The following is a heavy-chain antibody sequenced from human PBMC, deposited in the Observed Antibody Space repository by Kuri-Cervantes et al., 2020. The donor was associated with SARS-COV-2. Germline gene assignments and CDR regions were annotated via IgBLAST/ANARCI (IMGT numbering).Heavy chain of an antibody. D-gene: IGHD1-1*01. Sequence: ASVKVSCKVSGYTLTELSMHWVRQAPGKGLEWMGGFDPEDGETIYAQKFQGRVTMTEDTSTDTAYMELSNLRSEDTAIYYCARDSGDWNPDGLDIWGQGTMVTVSS. V-gene: IGHV1-24*01. CDR3: ARDSGDWNPDGLDI. CDR1: GYTLTELS. CDR2: FDPEDGET. J-gene: IGHJ3*02.